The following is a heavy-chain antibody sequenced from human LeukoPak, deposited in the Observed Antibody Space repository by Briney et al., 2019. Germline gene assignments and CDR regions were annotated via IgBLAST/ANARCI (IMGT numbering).Heavy chain of an antibody. CDR1: GFTFGSYS. Sequence: GGSLRLSCTGSGFTFGSYSMNWVRHAPGKGLEWVSYIGHTGSATDYADSVKGRFTVSRDNAKNSLYLQMNTLRAEDTAVYYCVRDGAVVTSGSYPWRYFQYWGLGTLVTVSS. D-gene: IGHD3-10*01. J-gene: IGHJ1*01. CDR2: IGHTGSAT. V-gene: IGHV3-48*04. CDR3: VRDGAVVTSGSYPWRYFQY.